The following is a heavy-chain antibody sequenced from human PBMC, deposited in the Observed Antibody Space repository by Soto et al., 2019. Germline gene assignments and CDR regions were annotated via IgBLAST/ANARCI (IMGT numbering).Heavy chain of an antibody. CDR3: ARDLAYCSSTSCYAEAFDI. Sequence: GGSLRLSYAASGFTFSSYSMSWVRQAPGKGLEWVSYISSSSSTIYYADSVKGRFTISRDNAKNSLYLQMNSLRAEDTAVYYCARDLAYCSSTSCYAEAFDIWGQGTMVTVSS. CDR1: GFTFSSYS. D-gene: IGHD2-2*01. V-gene: IGHV3-48*01. CDR2: ISSSSSTI. J-gene: IGHJ3*02.